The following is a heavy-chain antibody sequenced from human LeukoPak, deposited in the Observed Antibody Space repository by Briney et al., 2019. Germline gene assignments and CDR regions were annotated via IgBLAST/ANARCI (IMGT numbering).Heavy chain of an antibody. Sequence: ASVTVSCKASGYTFTSYGISWVRQAPGQRLEWMGWINAGNGNTKYSQKFQGRVTITRDTSASTAYMELSSLRSEDTAVYYCARDPDSSNWFDPWGQGTLVTVSS. V-gene: IGHV1-3*01. CDR3: ARDPDSSNWFDP. CDR1: GYTFTSYG. J-gene: IGHJ5*02. CDR2: INAGNGNT.